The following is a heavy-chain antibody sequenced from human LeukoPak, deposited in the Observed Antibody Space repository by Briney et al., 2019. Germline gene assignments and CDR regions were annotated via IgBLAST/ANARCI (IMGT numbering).Heavy chain of an antibody. CDR3: ANADRFCSGSCHVPDAFDF. D-gene: IGHD2-15*01. J-gene: IGHJ3*01. V-gene: IGHV4-30-2*01. Sequence: SETLSLTCTVSGASISSGDYYWTWIRQPPGKGLEWIGYIYDSGRTDFNPSLKSRVTISVDRSKNQFSLKLTSVTAADTAVYYCANADRFCSGSCHVPDAFDFWGQGTMVTVSS. CDR1: GASISSGDYY. CDR2: IYDSGRT.